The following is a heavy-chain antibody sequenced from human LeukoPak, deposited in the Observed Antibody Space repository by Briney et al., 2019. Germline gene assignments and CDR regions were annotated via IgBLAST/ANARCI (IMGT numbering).Heavy chain of an antibody. CDR2: ISSSSSTI. Sequence: GGSLRLSGAASGFTFSSYSMNWVRQAPGKGLEWVSYISSSSSTIYYADSVKGRFTISRDNSKNSLYLQMNSLRAEDTAVYYCARGRIAVAGSPHYYGMDVWGQGTTVTVSS. J-gene: IGHJ6*02. D-gene: IGHD6-19*01. V-gene: IGHV3-48*01. CDR3: ARGRIAVAGSPHYYGMDV. CDR1: GFTFSSYS.